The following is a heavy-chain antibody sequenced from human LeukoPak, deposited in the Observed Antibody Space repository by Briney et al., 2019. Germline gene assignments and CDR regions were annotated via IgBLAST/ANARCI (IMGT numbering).Heavy chain of an antibody. D-gene: IGHD6-6*01. CDR2: ISSSSSYI. V-gene: IGHV3-21*01. Sequence: GGSLRLSCAASGFTLSSYSMNWVRQAPGKGLEWVSSISSSSSYIYYADSVKGRFTISRDNAKNSLYLQMNSLRAEDTAVYYCARGRIAARPSSLDYWGQGTLVTVSS. CDR1: GFTLSSYS. CDR3: ARGRIAARPSSLDY. J-gene: IGHJ4*02.